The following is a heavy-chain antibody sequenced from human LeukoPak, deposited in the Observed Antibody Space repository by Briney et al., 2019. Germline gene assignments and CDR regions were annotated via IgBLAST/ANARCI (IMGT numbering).Heavy chain of an antibody. J-gene: IGHJ4*02. V-gene: IGHV3-23*01. CDR3: VKGLRSYGYSLFDH. D-gene: IGHD5-18*01. Sequence: GGPLRLSCVASGFTFSNHAMNWVRQAPGEGLEWVSVISGGGETSYYADSVKGRFTISRDNSKNTIYLQMNSLGAEDTAVYYCVKGLRSYGYSLFDHWGQGSLVTVSS. CDR1: GFTFSNHA. CDR2: ISGGGETS.